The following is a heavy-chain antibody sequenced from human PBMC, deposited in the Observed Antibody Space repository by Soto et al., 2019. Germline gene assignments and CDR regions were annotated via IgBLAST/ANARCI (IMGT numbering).Heavy chain of an antibody. V-gene: IGHV4-39*07. Sequence: SETLSLTCTASGGSISSGPYSWGWIRQPPGEGLEWIGTFHYSGSTNYNPSLKSRVTISVDTSKNQFSLKLSSVTAADTALYYCARGTDSSSTDRHPFDYWGQGTLVTVSS. J-gene: IGHJ4*02. CDR3: ARGTDSSSTDRHPFDY. CDR2: FHYSGST. D-gene: IGHD6-13*01. CDR1: GGSISSGPYS.